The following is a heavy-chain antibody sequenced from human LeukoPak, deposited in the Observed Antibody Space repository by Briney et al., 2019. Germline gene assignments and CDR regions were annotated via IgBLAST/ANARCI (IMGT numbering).Heavy chain of an antibody. CDR1: GFTFSSYA. Sequence: GRSLRLSCAASGFTFSSYAMHWVRQAPGKGLEWVAVISYDGSNKYYADSVKGRFTISRDNSKNTLYLQMNSLKTEDTAVYYCTTDDSGSYEYYFDYWGQGTLVTVSS. J-gene: IGHJ4*02. CDR2: ISYDGSNK. V-gene: IGHV3-30-3*01. D-gene: IGHD1-26*01. CDR3: TTDDSGSYEYYFDY.